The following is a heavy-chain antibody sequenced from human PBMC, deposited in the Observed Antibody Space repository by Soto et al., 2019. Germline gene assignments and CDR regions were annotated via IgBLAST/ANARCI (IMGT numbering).Heavy chain of an antibody. J-gene: IGHJ4*02. Sequence: SETLCLTCTVSGGSISSSSYYWGWIRQPPGKGLEWIGSIYYSGSTYYNPSLKSRVTISVDTSKNQFSLKLSSVTAADTAVYYCARRDFWSGYPSLYWGQGTPVTVSS. CDR3: ARRDFWSGYPSLY. CDR2: IYYSGST. CDR1: GGSISSSSYY. D-gene: IGHD3-3*01. V-gene: IGHV4-39*01.